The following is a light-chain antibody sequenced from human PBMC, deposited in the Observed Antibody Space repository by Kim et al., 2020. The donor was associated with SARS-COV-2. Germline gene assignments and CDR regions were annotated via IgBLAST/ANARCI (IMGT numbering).Light chain of an antibody. V-gene: IGLV3-19*01. CDR3: NSRDSSGNHWV. CDR2: GKN. J-gene: IGLJ3*02. CDR1: SLRSYY. Sequence: ALGQPVRITCQGNSLRSYYASWYQQKPGQAPVLVIYGKNNRPSGISDRFSGSSSGNTASLTITGAQAEDEADYYCNSRDSSGNHWVFGGGTQLTVL.